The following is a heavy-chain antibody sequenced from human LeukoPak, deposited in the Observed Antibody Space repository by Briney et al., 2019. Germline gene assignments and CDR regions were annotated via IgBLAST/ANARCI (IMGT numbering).Heavy chain of an antibody. J-gene: IGHJ4*02. CDR1: GYTLTELS. Sequence: ASVKVSCKVSGYTLTELSMHWVRQAPGKGLEWMGNFDPEDDETIYAQKFQGRVTMTEDTSTDTAYMELSSLRSDDTAVYYCATDRPRLYYDSSGHAWHTADYWGQGTLVTVSS. D-gene: IGHD3-22*01. CDR3: ATDRPRLYYDSSGHAWHTADY. V-gene: IGHV1-24*01. CDR2: FDPEDDET.